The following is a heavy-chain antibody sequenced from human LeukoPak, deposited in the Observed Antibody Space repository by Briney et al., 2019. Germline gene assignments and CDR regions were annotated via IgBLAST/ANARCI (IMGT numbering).Heavy chain of an antibody. Sequence: GGSLRLSCAASGLTFSSYWMHWVRQAPGKGLVWVSRISSDGSSTTYADSVKGRFTISRDNAKNTLYLHMNSLRAEDTAVYYCARGMYINYGDYWGQGTLVTVSS. CDR2: ISSDGSST. CDR3: ARGMYINYGDY. J-gene: IGHJ4*02. CDR1: GLTFSSYW. V-gene: IGHV3-74*01. D-gene: IGHD4-17*01.